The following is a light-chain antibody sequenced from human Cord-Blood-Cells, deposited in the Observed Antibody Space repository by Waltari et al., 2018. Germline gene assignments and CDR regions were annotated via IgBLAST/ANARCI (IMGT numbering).Light chain of an antibody. J-gene: IGLJ2*01. CDR2: EGS. CDR3: CSYAGSSDVV. CDR1: SSDVGSYNL. V-gene: IGLV2-23*01. Sequence: QSALTQPASVSGSPGQSITISCTGTSSDVGSYNLVSWYQQHPGKAPKLMSYEGSKRPSVVSNRFSGSKSGNTASLTISGLQAEDEADYYCCSYAGSSDVVFGGGTKLTVL.